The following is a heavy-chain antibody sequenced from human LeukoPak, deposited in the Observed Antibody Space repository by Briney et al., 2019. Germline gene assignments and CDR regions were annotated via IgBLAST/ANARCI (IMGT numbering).Heavy chain of an antibody. CDR2: INPSGGST. CDR3: ARDPSALTDYDSSGYSDY. Sequence: GASVKVSCKASGYTFTSYGINWVRQAPGQGLEWMGIINPSGGSTSYAQKFQGRVTMTRDTSTSTVYMELSSLRSEDTAVYYCARDPSALTDYDSSGYSDYWGQGTLLTVSS. V-gene: IGHV1-46*01. D-gene: IGHD3-22*01. CDR1: GYTFTSYG. J-gene: IGHJ4*02.